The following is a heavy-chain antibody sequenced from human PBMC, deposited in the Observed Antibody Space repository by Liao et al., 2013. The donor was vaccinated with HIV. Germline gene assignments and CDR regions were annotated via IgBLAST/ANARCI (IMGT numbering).Heavy chain of an antibody. V-gene: IGHV4-61*02. CDR3: ARVQWEPAPNWYSDL. CDR1: GASIRSSIYS. Sequence: QVQLQESSPGLVEPSQTLSLTCTVSGASIRSSIYSWTWIRQPAGKGLEWIGEINHSGSTNYNPSLKSRVSISADTSSNHVSLKLTSVTAADTAVYYCARVQWEPAPNWYSDLWGRGTLVTVSS. J-gene: IGHJ2*01. D-gene: IGHD1-26*01. CDR2: INHSGST.